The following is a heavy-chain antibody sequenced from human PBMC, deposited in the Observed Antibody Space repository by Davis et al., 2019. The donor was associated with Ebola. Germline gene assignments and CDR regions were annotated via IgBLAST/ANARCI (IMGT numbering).Heavy chain of an antibody. CDR2: ITSDGGIT. CDR3: ARADYSSSWYIYGMDV. Sequence: GESLKISCAASGFTFGDYTMHWVRQGPGKGLEWVSLITSDGGITYYADSVKGRFTISRDNAKNSLYLQMNSLRDEDTAVYYCARADYSSSWYIYGMDVWGQGTTVTVSS. J-gene: IGHJ6*02. D-gene: IGHD6-13*01. CDR1: GFTFGDYT. V-gene: IGHV3-43*01.